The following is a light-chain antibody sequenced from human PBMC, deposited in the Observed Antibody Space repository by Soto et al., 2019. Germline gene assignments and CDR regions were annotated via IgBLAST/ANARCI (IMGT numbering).Light chain of an antibody. Sequence: QSALTQPPSVSGSPGQSVTISCTGTSSDVGSYNRVSWYQQPPGTAPKLMIYEVSNRPSGVPDCFSGSKSGNTASLTISGLQAEDEADYYCSSYTSSSVVFGGGTKVTVL. CDR3: SSYTSSSVV. J-gene: IGLJ2*01. CDR2: EVS. V-gene: IGLV2-18*02. CDR1: SSDVGSYNR.